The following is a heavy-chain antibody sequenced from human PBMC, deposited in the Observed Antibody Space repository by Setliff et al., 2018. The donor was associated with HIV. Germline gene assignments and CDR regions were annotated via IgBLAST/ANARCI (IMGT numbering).Heavy chain of an antibody. CDR2: IYASGST. V-gene: IGHV4-4*07. Sequence: PSETLSLTCTVSGGSFSSYHLRWIRHRAGKGLEWIGHIYASGSTKYNPSLESRVTMSVDTSRAQFSLKLRSVTAADTAVYYCARVGASGVPSTMDYYYYMDVWGKGTTVTVSS. CDR1: GGSFSSYH. J-gene: IGHJ6*03. CDR3: ARVGASGVPSTMDYYYYMDV. D-gene: IGHD3-10*01.